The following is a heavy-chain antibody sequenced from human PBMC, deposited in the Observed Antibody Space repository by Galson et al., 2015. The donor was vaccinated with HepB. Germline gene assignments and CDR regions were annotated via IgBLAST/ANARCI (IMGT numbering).Heavy chain of an antibody. CDR2: IWYDGSNK. J-gene: IGHJ6*02. V-gene: IGHV3-33*01. Sequence: SLRLSCAASGFTFSSYGMHWVRQAPGKGLEWVAVIWYDGSNKYYADSVKGRFTISRDNSKNTLYLQMNSLRAEDTAVYYCARVTSDTATHGGDYYGMDVWGQGTTVTVSS. CDR1: GFTFSSYG. CDR3: ARVTSDTATHGGDYYGMDV. D-gene: IGHD5-18*01.